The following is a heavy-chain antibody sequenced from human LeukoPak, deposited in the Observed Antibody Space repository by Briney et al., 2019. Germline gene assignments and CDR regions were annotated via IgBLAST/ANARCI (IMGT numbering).Heavy chain of an antibody. CDR2: ISSYKGDT. CDR1: GYTFTNYG. V-gene: IGHV1-18*01. Sequence: ASVKVSCKASGYTFTNYGISWVRQAPGQGLEWMGWISSYKGDTKYAQKYQGRVTMTTDTSTSTAYMELGSLRSDDTAVYYCARMGGWEQSDYDGNPDFWGQGTLVTVSS. J-gene: IGHJ4*02. D-gene: IGHD4-23*01. CDR3: ARMGGWEQSDYDGNPDF.